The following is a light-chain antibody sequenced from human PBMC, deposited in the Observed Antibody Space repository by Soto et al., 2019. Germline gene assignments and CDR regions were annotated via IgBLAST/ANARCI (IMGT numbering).Light chain of an antibody. CDR2: DAA. CDR1: QDINTF. J-gene: IGKJ4*02. V-gene: IGKV1-33*01. CDR3: QQFHTLPLT. Sequence: DIQMTQSPSSLSPSVGDSVTITCQASQDINTFLNWYQQKPGKAPKLLIYDAAYLQTGVPSRFSGSGSGTDFSVTISSRQPEDVATYFCQQFHTLPLTFGGGTKVDI.